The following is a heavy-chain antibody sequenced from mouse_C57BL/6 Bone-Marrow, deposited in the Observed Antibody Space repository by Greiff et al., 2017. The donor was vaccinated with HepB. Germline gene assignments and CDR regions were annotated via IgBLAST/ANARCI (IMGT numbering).Heavy chain of an antibody. CDR2: IRSKISNYAT. CDR3: VWDYRRAY. Sequence: EVQVVESGGGLVQPKGSLKLSCAASGFTFNTYAMHWVRQAPGKGLEWVARIRSKISNYATYYADSVKDRFTISRDDSQSMLYLQMNNLKTEDTAMYYCVWDYRRAYWGQGTLVTVSA. J-gene: IGHJ3*01. D-gene: IGHD2-14*01. CDR1: GFTFNTYA. V-gene: IGHV10-3*01.